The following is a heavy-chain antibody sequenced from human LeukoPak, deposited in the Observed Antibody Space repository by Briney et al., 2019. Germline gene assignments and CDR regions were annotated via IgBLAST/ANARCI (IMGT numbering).Heavy chain of an antibody. Sequence: ASVKVSCNASGYTFTSSYIHWVRQAPGQGLEWMGIINPSGGRTTYAQKFQGRVTMTSDTSTSTVYMELSSLTSEDTAVYYCARGSRFMDVWGKGTPVTVSS. J-gene: IGHJ6*03. V-gene: IGHV1-46*03. CDR1: GYTFTSSY. CDR3: ARGSRFMDV. CDR2: INPSGGRT.